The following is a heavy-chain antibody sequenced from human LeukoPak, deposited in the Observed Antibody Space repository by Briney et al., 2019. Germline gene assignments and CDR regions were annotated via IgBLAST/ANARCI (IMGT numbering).Heavy chain of an antibody. CDR2: IKQDGSDK. V-gene: IGHV3-7*01. CDR3: ARHSSVNYYTY. CDR1: GFTFSSSW. J-gene: IGHJ4*02. D-gene: IGHD3-10*01. Sequence: GGSLRLSCAASGFTFSSSWMSWVRQAPGKGLEWVAHIKQDGSDKYYVDSVKGRFTISRDNAKNSLYLQLNSLRVEDTAMYYCARHSSVNYYTYWGQGTLVTVSS.